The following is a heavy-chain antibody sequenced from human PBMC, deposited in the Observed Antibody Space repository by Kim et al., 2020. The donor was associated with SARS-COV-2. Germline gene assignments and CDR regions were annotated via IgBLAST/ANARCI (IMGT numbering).Heavy chain of an antibody. J-gene: IGHJ6*02. CDR2: IIPIFGTA. CDR3: ARVTAQQQLVNYHPHIWYYYYGMDV. D-gene: IGHD6-13*01. CDR1: GGTFSSYA. V-gene: IGHV1-69*13. Sequence: SVKVSCKASGGTFSSYAISWVRQAPGQGLEWMGGIIPIFGTANYAQKFQGRVTITADESTSTAYMELSSLRSEDTAVYYCARVTAQQQLVNYHPHIWYYYYGMDVWGQGTTVTVSS.